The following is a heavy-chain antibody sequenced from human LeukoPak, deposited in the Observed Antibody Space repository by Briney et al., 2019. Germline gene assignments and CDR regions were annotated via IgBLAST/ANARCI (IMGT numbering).Heavy chain of an antibody. CDR3: ARWQQLGDYFDY. D-gene: IGHD6-13*01. CDR1: GFTFSSYG. V-gene: IGHV3-30*02. Sequence: HPGGSLRLSCAASGFTFSSYGMHWVRQAPGKGLEWVAFIRYDGSNKYYADSVKGRFTISRDNSKNTLYLQMNSLRAEDTAVYYCARWQQLGDYFDYWGQGTLVTVSS. J-gene: IGHJ4*02. CDR2: IRYDGSNK.